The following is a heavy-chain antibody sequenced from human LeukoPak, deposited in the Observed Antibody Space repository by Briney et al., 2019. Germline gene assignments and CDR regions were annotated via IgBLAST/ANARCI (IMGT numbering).Heavy chain of an antibody. CDR1: GGSISSGSYY. CDR2: IYTSGST. CDR3: ARDRLWFGFDY. Sequence: PSETLSLTCTVSGGSISSGSYYWSWIRQPAGKGLEWIGRIYTSGSTNYNPSLKSRVTISVDTSKNQFSLKLSSVTAADTAVYYCARDRLWFGFDYWGQGTLVTVSS. D-gene: IGHD3-10*01. J-gene: IGHJ4*02. V-gene: IGHV4-61*02.